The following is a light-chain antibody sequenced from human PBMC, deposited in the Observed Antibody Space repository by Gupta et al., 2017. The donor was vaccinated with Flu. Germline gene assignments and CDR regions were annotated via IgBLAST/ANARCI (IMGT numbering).Light chain of an antibody. V-gene: IGLV1-40*01. CDR1: IGAGYD. J-gene: IGLJ2*01. CDR2: GNH. CDR3: QSYDSSLSGVV. Sequence: QSVLTQPPSVSGAPGQRATLSCTGIGAGYDVHWYQQLPGTAPKLLIFGNHSRPSGVPDRISGSKSGTSASLAITGLQAEDEADYYCQSYDSSLSGVVFGGGTKLTVL.